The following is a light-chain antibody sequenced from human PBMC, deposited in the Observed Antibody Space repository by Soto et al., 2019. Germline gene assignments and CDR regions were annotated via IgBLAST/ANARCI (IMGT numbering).Light chain of an antibody. CDR1: QSISNN. J-gene: IGKJ1*01. CDR3: LQYHYWWT. CDR2: GAS. Sequence: EIVMTQSPATLSLSQGQKATLSFRASQSISNNFAWFQQKPGQVPRLLIYGASNRATGVSARFSGSGSGTEFTLTISSLQSEDFAVYYCLQYHYWWTFGQGTKVDI. V-gene: IGKV3-15*01.